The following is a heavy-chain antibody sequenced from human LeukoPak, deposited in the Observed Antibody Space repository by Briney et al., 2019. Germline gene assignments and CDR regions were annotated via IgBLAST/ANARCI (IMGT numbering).Heavy chain of an antibody. D-gene: IGHD3-22*01. CDR2: IYSGDST. Sequence: GGSLRLSCAASGFTVRSNYMTWVRQAPGKGLEWVSLIYSGDSTHYADSVKGRFTISRDTSKNTLHLQMNSLRAEDTAVYYSARVVGSSGYLQHFDYWGQGTLVTVSS. CDR3: ARVVGSSGYLQHFDY. J-gene: IGHJ4*02. V-gene: IGHV3-66*01. CDR1: GFTVRSNY.